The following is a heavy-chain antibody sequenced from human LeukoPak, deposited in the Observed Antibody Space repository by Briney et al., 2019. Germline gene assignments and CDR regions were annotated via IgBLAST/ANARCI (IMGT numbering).Heavy chain of an antibody. CDR3: ASHVDTTMVRVYYYYYLDV. D-gene: IGHD5-18*01. V-gene: IGHV1-69*05. CDR2: FIPVFGTP. CDR1: GGTFSNFA. J-gene: IGHJ6*03. Sequence: SVKVSCKTSGGTFSNFAINWVRQAPGQGLEWMGGFIPVFGTPNYAQKFQDRLTITTDESTSTVYMELSSLRPEGTAVYYCASHVDTTMVRVYYYYYLDVWGTGTTVIVSS.